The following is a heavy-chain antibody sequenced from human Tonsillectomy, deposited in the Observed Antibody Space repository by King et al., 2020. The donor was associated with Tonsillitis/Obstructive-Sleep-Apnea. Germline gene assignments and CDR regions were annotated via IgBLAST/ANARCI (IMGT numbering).Heavy chain of an antibody. D-gene: IGHD2-2*01. CDR3: AKAPGPILVIPGANRAQGLDYYMDV. CDR1: GFTFDDYA. V-gene: IGHV3-9*01. Sequence: VQLVESGGGLVQPGRSLRLSCAASGFTFDDYAMHWVRQAPGKGLEWVSGIGWDSGNIGYAASVKGRFTISRDNAKNSLFLQMNSLTPEDTALYYCAKAPGPILVIPGANRAQGLDYYMDVWGKGPTVTVAS. CDR2: IGWDSGNI. J-gene: IGHJ6*03.